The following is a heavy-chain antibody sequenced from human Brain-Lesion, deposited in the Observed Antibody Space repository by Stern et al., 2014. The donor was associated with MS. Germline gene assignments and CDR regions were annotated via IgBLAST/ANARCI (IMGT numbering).Heavy chain of an antibody. CDR3: ARGRVVPGFQYYATDV. J-gene: IGHJ6*02. Sequence: QVQLQESGPGLVKPSQTLSLSCTVSGGSISSGGYYWSWIRQPAGKGLEWIGRIFNSGSTNYKPSLKSRGTISIDTSKNQFSLRLNSMTAADTAVYYCARGRVVPGFQYYATDVWGQGTTVIVSS. CDR2: IFNSGST. V-gene: IGHV4-61*02. CDR1: GGSISSGGYY. D-gene: IGHD2-2*01.